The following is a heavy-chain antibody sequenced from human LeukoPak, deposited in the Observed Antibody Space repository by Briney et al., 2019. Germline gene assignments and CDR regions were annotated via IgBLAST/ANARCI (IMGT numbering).Heavy chain of an antibody. CDR3: ARGGSSSRGNNWFDP. CDR2: IYYSGST. V-gene: IGHV4-30-4*01. D-gene: IGHD6-6*01. Sequence: SETLSLTCTVSGGSISSGDYYWSWIRQPPGKGLEWMGYIYYSGSTYHNPSLKSRVTISVDTSKNQFSLKLSSVTAADTAVYYCARGGSSSRGNNWFDPWGQGTLVTVSS. CDR1: GGSISSGDYY. J-gene: IGHJ5*02.